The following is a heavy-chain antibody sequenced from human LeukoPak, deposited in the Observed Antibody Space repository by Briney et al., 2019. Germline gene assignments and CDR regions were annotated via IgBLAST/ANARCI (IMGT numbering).Heavy chain of an antibody. Sequence: SETLSLTCTVSGGSISSSSYCWGWIRQPPGKGLEWIGSIYYSGSTYYNPSLKSRVTMSVDTSKNQFSLKLSSVTAADTAVYYCARDRFNYYYYMDVWGKGTTVTISS. CDR3: ARDRFNYYYYMDV. V-gene: IGHV4-39*07. CDR1: GGSISSSSYC. D-gene: IGHD3-16*01. J-gene: IGHJ6*03. CDR2: IYYSGST.